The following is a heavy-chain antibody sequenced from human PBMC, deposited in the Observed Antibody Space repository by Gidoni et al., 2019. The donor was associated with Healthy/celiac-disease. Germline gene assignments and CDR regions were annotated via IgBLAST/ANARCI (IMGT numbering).Heavy chain of an antibody. CDR3: ARVGSGSLLLDY. CDR1: GGTFSSYA. CDR2: IIPILGIA. V-gene: IGHV1-69*04. D-gene: IGHD1-26*01. Sequence: QFKLVQSGAEVKRPGSSVTVSCNASGGTFSSYAISWVRQAPGQGLEWMGRIIPILGIANYAQKFRGRVTITADKSTSTVYMELSSLRSEDTAMYYCARVGSGSLLLDYWGQGTLVTVSS. J-gene: IGHJ4*02.